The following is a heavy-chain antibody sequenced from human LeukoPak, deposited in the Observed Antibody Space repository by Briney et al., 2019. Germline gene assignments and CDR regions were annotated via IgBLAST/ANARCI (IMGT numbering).Heavy chain of an antibody. CDR1: GYTFTSYG. J-gene: IGHJ5*02. Sequence: ASVKVSCKASGYTFTSYGISWVRQAPGQRLEWMGWISAYNGNTNYAQKLQGRVTMTTDTSTSTAYMELRSLRSDDTAVYYCAIAQQLGLWWFDPWGQGTLVTVSS. CDR2: ISAYNGNT. D-gene: IGHD6-13*01. V-gene: IGHV1-18*01. CDR3: AIAQQLGLWWFDP.